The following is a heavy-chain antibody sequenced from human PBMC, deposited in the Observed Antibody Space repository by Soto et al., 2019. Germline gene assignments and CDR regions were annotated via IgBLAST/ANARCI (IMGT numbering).Heavy chain of an antibody. CDR3: ARVYCSGGSCNYTPFDY. V-gene: IGHV3-33*01. Sequence: PGGSLRLSCAASGFTFSSYGMHWVRQAPGKGLEWVAVIWYDGSNKYYADSVKGRFTISRDNSKNTLYLQMNSLRAEDTAVYYCARVYCSGGSCNYTPFDYWGQGTLVTVSS. CDR1: GFTFSSYG. CDR2: IWYDGSNK. D-gene: IGHD2-15*01. J-gene: IGHJ4*02.